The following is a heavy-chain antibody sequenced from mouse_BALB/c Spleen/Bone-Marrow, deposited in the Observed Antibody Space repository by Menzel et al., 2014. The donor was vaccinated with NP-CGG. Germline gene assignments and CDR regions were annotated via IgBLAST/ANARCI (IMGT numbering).Heavy chain of an antibody. J-gene: IGHJ3*01. CDR2: IRNKANGYTT. CDR3: ARDRRYDLAWFAY. Sequence: EVQRVESGGGLVQPGCSLRLSCATSGFTFTDYYMSWVRQPPGKALEWLGFIRNKANGYTTEYSASVKGRFTISRDNSQSILYLQMNTLRAEDSATYYCARDRRYDLAWFAYWGQGTLVTVSA. D-gene: IGHD2-14*01. CDR1: GFTFTDYY. V-gene: IGHV7-3*02.